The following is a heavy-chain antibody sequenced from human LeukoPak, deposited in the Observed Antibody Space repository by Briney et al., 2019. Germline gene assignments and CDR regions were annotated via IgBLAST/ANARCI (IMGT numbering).Heavy chain of an antibody. Sequence: GGSLRLSCAASGYTFSSCSMNWVRQAPGKGLEWVSYISSGSSSIYYADSVKGRFTISRDNAENSLYLQMNSLRDEDTAVYYCARGRATGRSGGDYWGQGTLVTVSS. CDR2: ISSGSSSI. CDR3: ARGRATGRSGGDY. D-gene: IGHD3-9*01. V-gene: IGHV3-48*02. J-gene: IGHJ4*02. CDR1: GYTFSSCS.